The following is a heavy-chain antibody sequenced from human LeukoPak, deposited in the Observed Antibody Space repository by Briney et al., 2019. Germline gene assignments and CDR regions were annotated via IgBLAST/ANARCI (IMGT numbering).Heavy chain of an antibody. J-gene: IGHJ4*02. CDR2: IYYSGST. V-gene: IGHV4-39*01. Sequence: SETLSLTCTVSGGSISSSSYYWGWIRRPPGKGLEWIGSIYYSGSTYYNPSLKSRVTISVDTSKNQFSLKLSSVTAADTAVYYCATENGSGSYQGDYWGQGTLVTVSS. CDR3: ATENGSGSYQGDY. D-gene: IGHD3-10*01. CDR1: GGSISSSSYY.